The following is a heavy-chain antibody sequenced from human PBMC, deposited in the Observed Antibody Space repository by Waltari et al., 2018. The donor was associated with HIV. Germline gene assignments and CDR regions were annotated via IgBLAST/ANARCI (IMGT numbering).Heavy chain of an antibody. D-gene: IGHD6-19*01. CDR2: KNPNSGNT. Sequence: QVQLVQSGAEVKKPGASVKVSCKASGYTFTSYDINWVRQATGQGLEWMGWKNPNSGNTGYAQKFQGRVTMTRNTSISTAYMELSSLRSEDTAVYYCARGIGGYSSGWNYYYGMDVWGQGTTVTVSS. J-gene: IGHJ6*02. V-gene: IGHV1-8*01. CDR3: ARGIGGYSSGWNYYYGMDV. CDR1: GYTFTSYD.